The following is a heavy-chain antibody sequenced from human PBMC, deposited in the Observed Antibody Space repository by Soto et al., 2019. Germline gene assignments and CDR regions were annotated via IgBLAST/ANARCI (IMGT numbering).Heavy chain of an antibody. V-gene: IGHV1-18*01. D-gene: IGHD3-9*01. CDR2: INVYNGNT. CDR3: ARAKYDILTVPFGY. J-gene: IGHJ4*02. Sequence: GASVKVSCKASGYTFTNYGISWVRQAPGQGLEWMGWINVYNGNTKYAQKVQGRVTMTTDTSTSTAYMELRSLRSDDTAVYYCARAKYDILTVPFGYWGQGTLVTVSS. CDR1: GYTFTNYG.